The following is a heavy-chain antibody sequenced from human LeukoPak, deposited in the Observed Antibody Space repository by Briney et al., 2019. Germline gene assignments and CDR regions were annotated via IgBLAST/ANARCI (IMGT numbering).Heavy chain of an antibody. Sequence: SETLSLTCTVSGGSISSGSYYWSWIRQPAGKGLEWIGRIYTSGSTNYNPSLKSRVTISVDTSKNQFSLKLSSVTAADTAVYYCARDRWLGIAKGAFDIWGQGTMVAVSS. J-gene: IGHJ3*02. D-gene: IGHD6-19*01. CDR1: GGSISSGSYY. V-gene: IGHV4-61*02. CDR2: IYTSGST. CDR3: ARDRWLGIAKGAFDI.